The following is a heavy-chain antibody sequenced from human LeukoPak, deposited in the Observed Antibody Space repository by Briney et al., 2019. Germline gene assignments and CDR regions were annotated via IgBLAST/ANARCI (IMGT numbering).Heavy chain of an antibody. J-gene: IGHJ4*02. Sequence: ASVKVSCKASGYTFINYAMHWVRQAPGQRLEWMGWTNADNGNTKYSQKFQDRVTITRDTFATTAYMELSSLTSEDTAVYYCARGGRSDWPFDYWGQGTLVTVSS. CDR3: ARGGRSDWPFDY. CDR2: TNADNGNT. V-gene: IGHV1-3*01. CDR1: GYTFINYA. D-gene: IGHD6-19*01.